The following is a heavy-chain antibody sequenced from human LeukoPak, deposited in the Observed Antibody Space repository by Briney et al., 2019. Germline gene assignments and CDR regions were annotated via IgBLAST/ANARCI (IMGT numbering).Heavy chain of an antibody. D-gene: IGHD2-2*01. J-gene: IGHJ4*02. CDR2: ISSSSNYI. CDR1: GFTFSSYS. Sequence: SGGSLRLSCAASGFTFSSYSMNWVRQAPGKGPEWVSSISSSSNYIYYADSMKGRFTISRDNAKSSLYLQMDSLRAEDTAVYYCARDCRGTSCPFDYWGQGTLVTVSS. V-gene: IGHV3-21*01. CDR3: ARDCRGTSCPFDY.